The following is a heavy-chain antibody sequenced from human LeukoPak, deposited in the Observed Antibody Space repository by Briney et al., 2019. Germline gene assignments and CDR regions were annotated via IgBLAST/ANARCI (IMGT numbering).Heavy chain of an antibody. CDR3: ARGWDYYDSSGYPNWYFDL. CDR2: IYYSGST. CDR1: GGSISSYY. J-gene: IGHJ2*01. Sequence: SETLSLTCTVSGGSISSYYWSWIRQPPGKGLEWIGYIYYSGSTNYNPSLKSRVTISVDTSKNQFSLKLSSVTAADTAVYYCARGWDYYDSSGYPNWYFDLWGRGTLVTVSS. D-gene: IGHD3-22*01. V-gene: IGHV4-59*01.